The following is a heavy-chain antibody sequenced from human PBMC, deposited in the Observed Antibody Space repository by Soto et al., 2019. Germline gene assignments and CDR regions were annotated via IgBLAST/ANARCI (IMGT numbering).Heavy chain of an antibody. Sequence: QVLLQESGPGLVKPSETLSLTCTVSGVSVNSGSFYWTWIRQPPGKGLEWIGFVSYSGTTKYNASLKSRVTISVDTSSSQISLKVSSVTAADTAVYYCARGATVTHSDYWGQGTLVTVSS. CDR3: ARGATVTHSDY. J-gene: IGHJ4*02. D-gene: IGHD4-17*01. CDR1: GVSVNSGSFY. CDR2: VSYSGTT. V-gene: IGHV4-61*01.